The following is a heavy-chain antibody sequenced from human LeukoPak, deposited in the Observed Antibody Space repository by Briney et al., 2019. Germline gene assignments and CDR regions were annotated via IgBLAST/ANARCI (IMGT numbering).Heavy chain of an antibody. V-gene: IGHV4-59*01. Sequence: PSETLSLTCTVFGGSISSYYWSWIRQPPGKGLEWIGYIYYSGSTNYNPSLKSRVTISVDTSKNQFSLKLSSVTAADTAVYYCARERAVTTYYYFDYWGQGTLVTVSS. CDR3: ARERAVTTYYYFDY. CDR2: IYYSGST. CDR1: GGSISSYY. J-gene: IGHJ4*02. D-gene: IGHD4-17*01.